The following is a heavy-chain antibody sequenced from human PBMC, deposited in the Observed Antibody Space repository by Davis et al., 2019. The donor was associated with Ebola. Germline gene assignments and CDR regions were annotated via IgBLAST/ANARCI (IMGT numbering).Heavy chain of an antibody. J-gene: IGHJ4*02. D-gene: IGHD3-3*01. Sequence: MPGGSLRLSCTVSGGSINNYYWSWIRQPPGKGLEWIGYIYYSGSTNYNPSLKSRVTISVDTSKNQFSLKLSSVTAADTAVYYCARAGDFWSGWSQWGQGTLVTVSS. CDR2: IYYSGST. V-gene: IGHV4-59*01. CDR3: ARAGDFWSGWSQ. CDR1: GGSINNYY.